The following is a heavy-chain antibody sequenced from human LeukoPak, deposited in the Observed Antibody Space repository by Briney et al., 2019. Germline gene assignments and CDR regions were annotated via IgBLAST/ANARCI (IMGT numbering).Heavy chain of an antibody. D-gene: IGHD3-10*01. CDR2: ISGSGGST. J-gene: IGHJ4*02. V-gene: IGHV3-23*01. CDR1: VFTFSRYV. Sequence: GGSLRHSRVASVFTFSRYVLSSVRQAPGKGVEWVSPISGSGGSTYYADSVKGRFTISRDNSKNTLYLQMNSLRAEDTAVYYCASWGYYYGSGSPSNFDYWGQGTLVTVSS. CDR3: ASWGYYYGSGSPSNFDY.